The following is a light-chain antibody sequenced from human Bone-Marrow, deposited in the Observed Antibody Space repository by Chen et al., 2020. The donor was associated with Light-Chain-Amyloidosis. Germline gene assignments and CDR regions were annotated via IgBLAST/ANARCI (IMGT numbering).Light chain of an antibody. CDR1: DLPTKY. J-gene: IGLJ2*01. V-gene: IGLV3-25*03. CDR3: QSADSSGTYEVI. CDR2: RDA. Sequence: SYELTQPPSVSVSPGQTGRITCSGDDLPTKYAYWYQQTPGQAPVLVIHRDAERPSGISERFSGSSSGTTATLTSSGVQAEDEADYHCQSADSSGTYEVIFGGGTKLTVL.